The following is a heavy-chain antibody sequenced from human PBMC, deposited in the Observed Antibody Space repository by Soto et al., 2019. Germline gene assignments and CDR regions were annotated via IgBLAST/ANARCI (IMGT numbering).Heavy chain of an antibody. CDR2: ISGSGGST. J-gene: IGHJ4*02. V-gene: IGHV3-23*01. CDR1: GFTFSNYA. D-gene: IGHD1-26*01. Sequence: GGSLRLSCAASGFTFSNYAMSWVRQAPGKGLEWVSGISGSGGSTYYADSVRGRFTISRDNSKNILYLQMSSLRAEDSAVYYCASLLVSTFFDYWGRGTLVTVSS. CDR3: ASLLVSTFFDY.